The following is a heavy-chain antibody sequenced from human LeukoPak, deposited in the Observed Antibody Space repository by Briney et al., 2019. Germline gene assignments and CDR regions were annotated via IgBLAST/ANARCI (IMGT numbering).Heavy chain of an antibody. CDR2: ISAYNGNT. V-gene: IGHV1-18*01. J-gene: IGHJ4*02. Sequence: GASVKVSCKASGYTFTSYGISWVRLAPGQGLEWMGWISAYNGNTNYAQKLQGRVTMTTDTSTSTAYMELSSLRSEDTAVYYCARFPIPYYYDSSGYQYFDYWGQGTLVTVSS. CDR3: ARFPIPYYYDSSGYQYFDY. D-gene: IGHD3-22*01. CDR1: GYTFTSYG.